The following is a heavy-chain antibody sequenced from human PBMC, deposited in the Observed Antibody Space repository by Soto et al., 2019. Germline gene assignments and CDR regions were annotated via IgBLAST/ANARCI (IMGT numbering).Heavy chain of an antibody. CDR1: GGSISSSSYY. CDR2: IYYSGST. CDR3: ARRAVNYDILTGSPEYYFDY. V-gene: IGHV4-39*01. Sequence: SETLSLTCTVSGGSISSSSYYWGWIRQPPGKGLEWIGSIYYSGSTYYNPSLKSRVTLSVDTSKNQFSLKLSSVTAADTAVYYCARRAVNYDILTGSPEYYFDYWGQGTLVTVSS. J-gene: IGHJ4*02. D-gene: IGHD3-9*01.